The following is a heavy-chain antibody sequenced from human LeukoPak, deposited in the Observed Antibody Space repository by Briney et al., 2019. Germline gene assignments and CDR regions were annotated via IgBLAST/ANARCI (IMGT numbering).Heavy chain of an antibody. D-gene: IGHD3-3*02. CDR1: GYALTELS. CDR3: AGDVLVSGGSYYHGY. V-gene: IGHV1-24*01. Sequence: ASVKVSCKVSGYALTELSMHWVRQAPGKGFEWMGGVDPKDGEKIYAQTFKGRVSMTDDTSTDTAYMELSGLTSEDTALYYCAGDVLVSGGSYYHGYWGQGPLVTVSS. CDR2: VDPKDGEK. J-gene: IGHJ4*02.